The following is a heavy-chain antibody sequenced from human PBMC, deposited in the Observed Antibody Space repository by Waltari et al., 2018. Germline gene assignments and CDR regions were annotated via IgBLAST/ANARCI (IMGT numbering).Heavy chain of an antibody. CDR2: IYYSGRT. CDR3: ASSNLMVNYFDY. V-gene: IGHV4-31*03. J-gene: IGHJ4*02. Sequence: QVQLQESGPGLVKPSQTLSLTCTVSGGSISSGGYYWSWIRQHPGKGLEWIGYIYYSGRTYHNPSLKSRVTISVDTSKNQFSLKLSSVTAADTAVYYCASSNLMVNYFDYWGQGTLVTVSS. D-gene: IGHD3-10*01. CDR1: GGSISSGGYY.